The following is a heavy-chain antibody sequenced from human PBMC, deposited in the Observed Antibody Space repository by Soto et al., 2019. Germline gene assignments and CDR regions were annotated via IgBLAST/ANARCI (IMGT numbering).Heavy chain of an antibody. CDR1: SGSISSSNW. CDR2: IYHSGST. J-gene: IGHJ3*02. V-gene: IGHV4-4*02. Sequence: QVQLQESGPGLVKPSGTLSLTCAVSSGSISSSNWWSWVRQPPGKGLEWIGEIYHSGSTNYDPSLKSRVTISVDKSKNQFSLKLSSVTAADTAVYYCARVEYQLLFSVGAFDIWGQGTMVTVSS. CDR3: ARVEYQLLFSVGAFDI. D-gene: IGHD2-2*01.